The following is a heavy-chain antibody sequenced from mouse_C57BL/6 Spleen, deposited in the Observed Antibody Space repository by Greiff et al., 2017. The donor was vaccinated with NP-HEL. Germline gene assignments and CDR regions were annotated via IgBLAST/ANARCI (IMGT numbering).Heavy chain of an antibody. V-gene: IGHV1-26*01. Sequence: EVKLQESGPELVKPGASVKISCKASGYTFTDYYMNWVKQSHGKSLEWIGDINPNNGGTSYNQKFKGKATLTVDKSSSTAYMELRSLTSEDSAVYYCARRDNWSRFAYWGQGTLVTVSA. CDR2: INPNNGGT. J-gene: IGHJ3*01. CDR3: ARRDNWSRFAY. CDR1: GYTFTDYY. D-gene: IGHD4-1*01.